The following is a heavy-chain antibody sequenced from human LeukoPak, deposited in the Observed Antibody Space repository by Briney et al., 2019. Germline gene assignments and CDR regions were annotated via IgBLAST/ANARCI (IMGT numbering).Heavy chain of an antibody. D-gene: IGHD6-19*01. J-gene: IGHJ4*02. CDR1: GFTFSSYA. CDR3: AREYSSGWYYFDY. Sequence: GGSLRLSCAASGFTFSSYAMHWVRRAPGKGLEYVSAISSNGGSTYYANSVKGRFTISRDNSKNTLYLQMGSLRAEDMAVYYCAREYSSGWYYFDYWGQGTLVTVSS. V-gene: IGHV3-64*01. CDR2: ISSNGGST.